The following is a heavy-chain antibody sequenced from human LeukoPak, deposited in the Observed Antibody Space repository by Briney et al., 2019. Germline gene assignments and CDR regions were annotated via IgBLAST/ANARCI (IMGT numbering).Heavy chain of an antibody. D-gene: IGHD3-22*01. CDR3: ARAPSEIGGYYPEYFRH. Sequence: PGGSLTLSCAASGFTFSRYWMHWVRHSPGKGLVWVSRIKSDGSTNYADSVKGRFTISRDNAKNTVSLQMNSLRAEDTGVYYCARAPSEIGGYYPEYFRHWGQGTLVTVSS. CDR1: GFTFSRYW. V-gene: IGHV3-74*01. CDR2: IKSDGST. J-gene: IGHJ1*01.